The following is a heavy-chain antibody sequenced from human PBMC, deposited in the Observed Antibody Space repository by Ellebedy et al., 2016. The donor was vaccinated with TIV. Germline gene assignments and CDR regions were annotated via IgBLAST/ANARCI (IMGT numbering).Heavy chain of an antibody. CDR2: IKQDGSER. CDR1: GFTFSSYW. D-gene: IGHD1-14*01. J-gene: IGHJ4*02. V-gene: IGHV3-7*03. CDR3: ARGGPRTPGADC. Sequence: GESLKISCAASGFTFSSYWMSWVRQAPGKGLEWVANIKQDGSERYYLDSVKGRFTISRDNAKNLLYLQMNSLRAEDTAVYYCARGGPRTPGADCWGQGTLVTVSS.